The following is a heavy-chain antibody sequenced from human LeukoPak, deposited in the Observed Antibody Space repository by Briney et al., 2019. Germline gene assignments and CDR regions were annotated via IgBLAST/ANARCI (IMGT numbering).Heavy chain of an antibody. D-gene: IGHD5-24*01. CDR2: ISGSDGST. V-gene: IGHV3-23*01. CDR1: GFTFRSYA. Sequence: GGSLRLSCAASGFTFRSYAMSWVRQAPGKGLEWVSAISGSDGSTYYADSVKGRFTISRDNAKNSLYLQMNSLRAEDTAVYYCARVLDGYSDYWGQGTLVTVSS. CDR3: ARVLDGYSDY. J-gene: IGHJ4*02.